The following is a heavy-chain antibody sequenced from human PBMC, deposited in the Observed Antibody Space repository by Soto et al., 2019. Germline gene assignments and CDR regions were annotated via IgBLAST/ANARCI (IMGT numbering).Heavy chain of an antibody. D-gene: IGHD2-2*01. V-gene: IGHV3-21*06. Sequence: EVQLVESGGGLVKPGGSLRLSCAASGFTFSRYGMNWLRQAPGKGLEWVAYISSSTSYVYYADSVKGRFSTSRDNAKNILYLEMYARRTEDTAVYYCARDPSEGRVGNWFESWGQGTLVTVSS. CDR3: ARDPSEGRVGNWFES. CDR1: GFTFSRYG. J-gene: IGHJ5*01. CDR2: ISSSTSYV.